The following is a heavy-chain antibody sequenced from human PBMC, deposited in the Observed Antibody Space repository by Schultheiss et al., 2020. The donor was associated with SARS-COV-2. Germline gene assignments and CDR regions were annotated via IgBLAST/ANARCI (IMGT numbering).Heavy chain of an antibody. CDR2: IIPIFGTA. CDR1: GDTFSNYG. V-gene: IGHV1-69*13. Sequence: SVKVSCKASGDTFSNYGISWVRQAPGQGLEWMGGIIPIFGTANYAQKFQGRVTITADESTSTAYMELSSLRSEDTAVYYCAKDGRYDSSGYYRPHLVLVYWGQGTLVTVSS. D-gene: IGHD3-22*01. CDR3: AKDGRYDSSGYYRPHLVLVY. J-gene: IGHJ4*02.